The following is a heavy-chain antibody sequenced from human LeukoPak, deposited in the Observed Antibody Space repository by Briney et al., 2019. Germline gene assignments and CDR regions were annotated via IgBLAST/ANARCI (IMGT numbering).Heavy chain of an antibody. CDR3: ARVNGGFDI. J-gene: IGHJ3*02. D-gene: IGHD2-8*01. V-gene: IGHV3-7*01. CDR2: IQQDGCEK. Sequence: GGSLRLFCAASGFTYSSYWMLWLRQAPGKGLEGVANIQQDGCEKRYVDSVKGRFTISRDNAKNSLYLQVNNLRVEVTVGYYCARVNGGFDIWGQGTMVTVSS. CDR1: GFTYSSYW.